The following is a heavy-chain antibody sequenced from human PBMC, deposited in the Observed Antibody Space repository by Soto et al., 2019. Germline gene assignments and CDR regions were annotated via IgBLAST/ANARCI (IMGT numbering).Heavy chain of an antibody. D-gene: IGHD6-19*01. J-gene: IGHJ4*02. Sequence: GGSLRLSCAASGFTFSSYAMSWVRQAPGKGLEWVSAISGSGGSTYYADSVKGRFTISRDNSKNTLYLQMNSLRAEDTAVYYCAKPGYSSGWVPLDYWGQGTLVTVSS. V-gene: IGHV3-23*01. CDR2: ISGSGGST. CDR3: AKPGYSSGWVPLDY. CDR1: GFTFSSYA.